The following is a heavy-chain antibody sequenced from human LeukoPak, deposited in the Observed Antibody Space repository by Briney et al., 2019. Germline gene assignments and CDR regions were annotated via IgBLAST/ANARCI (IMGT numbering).Heavy chain of an antibody. CDR2: IYYRGST. CDR3: ARGPGGSGTRPPYTFYYGMDV. CDR1: GGSISSYY. Sequence: PSETLSLTCTVSGGSISSYYWSWIRQPPGKGLEWIGHIYYRGSTNYNPSLKSRVTISVDTSKNQSSLRLSSVTAADTAVYYCARGPGGSGTRPPYTFYYGMDVWGQGTTVTVSS. J-gene: IGHJ6*02. D-gene: IGHD3-10*01. V-gene: IGHV4-59*08.